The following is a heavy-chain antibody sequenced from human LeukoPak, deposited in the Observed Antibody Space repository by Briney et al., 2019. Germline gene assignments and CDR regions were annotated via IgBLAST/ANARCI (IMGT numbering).Heavy chain of an antibody. Sequence: SETLSLTCAVYGGSFSGYYWSWIRQPPGKGLEWIGEINHSGSTNYNPSLKSRVTISVDTSKNQFSLKLSSVTAADTAVYYCARHTSTTYYYGSGSRFDYWGQGTLVTVSA. D-gene: IGHD3-10*01. CDR3: ARHTSTTYYYGSGSRFDY. CDR1: GGSFSGYY. V-gene: IGHV4-34*01. CDR2: INHSGST. J-gene: IGHJ4*02.